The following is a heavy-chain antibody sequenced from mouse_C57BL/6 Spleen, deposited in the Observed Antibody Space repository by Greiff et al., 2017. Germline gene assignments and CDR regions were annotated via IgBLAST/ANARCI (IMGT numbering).Heavy chain of an antibody. CDR2: IDPSDSYT. J-gene: IGHJ3*01. V-gene: IGHV1-50*01. CDR3: ARRGDGSGFAY. Sequence: VQLQQPGAELVKPGASVKLSCKASGYTFTSYWMQWVKQRPGQGLEWIGEIDPSDSYTNYNQKFKGKATLTVDTASSTAYMQLSSLTSEDAAVYYCARRGDGSGFAYWGQGTLVTVSA. D-gene: IGHD1-1*01. CDR1: GYTFTSYW.